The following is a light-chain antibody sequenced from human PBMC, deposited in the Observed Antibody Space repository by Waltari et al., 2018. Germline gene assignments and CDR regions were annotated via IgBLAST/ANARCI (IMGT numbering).Light chain of an antibody. CDR3: NSYTGSSSWV. J-gene: IGLJ3*02. CDR2: DVS. Sequence: PASLSGSPGQSITISCTGTSGDVGFYNYVSWYQQHPGKAPRLIIYDVSERPSGVSNRFSGSKSGNTASLTISGLQAEDEADYYCNSYTGSSSWVFGGGTKLTVL. CDR1: SGDVGFYNY. V-gene: IGLV2-14*03.